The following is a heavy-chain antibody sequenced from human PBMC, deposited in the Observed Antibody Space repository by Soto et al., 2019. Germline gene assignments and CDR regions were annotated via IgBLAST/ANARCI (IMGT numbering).Heavy chain of an antibody. CDR2: ISKDGRDK. V-gene: IGHV3-30*03. Sequence: QVQVVESGGGVVQPGRSLRLSCEASGFSFTNYGMQWVRQAPGKGLEWVALISKDGRDKYYGDSVKGRFTISRDKSKNTLYLQMNSLSAEDTAVCYCAAGYSFGDYSGQGTLVTVSS. CDR3: AAGYSFGDY. J-gene: IGHJ4*02. D-gene: IGHD5-18*01. CDR1: GFSFTNYG.